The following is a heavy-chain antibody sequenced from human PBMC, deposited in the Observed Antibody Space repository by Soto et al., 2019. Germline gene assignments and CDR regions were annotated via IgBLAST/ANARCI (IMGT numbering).Heavy chain of an antibody. D-gene: IGHD6-19*01. CDR3: TKPPSSLQWPPFDP. CDR2: ISPDGSSQ. Sequence: GGSLRLSCEASGFTFRSFGMHWVRQTPDKGLEWVSVISPDGSSQDYADSVKGRFFTSRDNSRNTLYLQMNSLRIEDTGVYYCTKPPSSLQWPPFDPWGHGTLVTVSS. CDR1: GFTFRSFG. V-gene: IGHV3-30*18. J-gene: IGHJ5*02.